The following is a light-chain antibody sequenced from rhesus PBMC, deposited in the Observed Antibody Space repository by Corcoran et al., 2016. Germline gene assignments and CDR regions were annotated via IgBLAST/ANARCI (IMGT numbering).Light chain of an antibody. V-gene: IGKV3-17*01. CDR2: DAS. J-gene: IGKJ1*01. CDR1: QSVSSS. Sequence: EIVLTPSPATLSLSPGERATLSCRASQSVSSSLAWYQQKPGQAPRLLIYDASSRATGIPDRFSGSGSGTDFTLPISSLEPENVGVYYCQQYSNWWTFGQGTKVDIE. CDR3: QQYSNWWT.